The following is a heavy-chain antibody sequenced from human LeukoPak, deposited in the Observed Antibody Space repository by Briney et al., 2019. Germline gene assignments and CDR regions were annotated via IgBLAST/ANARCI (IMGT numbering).Heavy chain of an antibody. CDR1: GGSISSYY. D-gene: IGHD2-2*01. CDR3: ARDGRDMRDIVVVPAAHGWFDP. Sequence: SETLSLTCTVSGGSISSYYWSWIRQPPGKGLEWIGYIYYSGSTKYNPSLKSRVSISVDTSKNQFSLKLSSVTAADTAVYYCARDGRDMRDIVVVPAAHGWFDPWGQGTLVTVSS. J-gene: IGHJ5*02. CDR2: IYYSGST. V-gene: IGHV4-59*12.